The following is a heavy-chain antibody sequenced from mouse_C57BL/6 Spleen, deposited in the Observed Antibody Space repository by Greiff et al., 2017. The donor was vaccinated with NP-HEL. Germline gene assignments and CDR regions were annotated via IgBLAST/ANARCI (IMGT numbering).Heavy chain of an antibody. CDR2: ISDGGSYT. Sequence: EVQLVESGGGLVKPGGSLKLSCAASGFTFSSYAMSWVRQTPEKRLEWVATISDGGSYTYYPDNVKGRFTISRDNAKNNLYLQMSHLKSEDTAMDYCARAGTGTEYAMDYWGQGTSVTVSS. J-gene: IGHJ4*01. CDR1: GFTFSSYA. V-gene: IGHV5-4*01. CDR3: ARAGTGTEYAMDY. D-gene: IGHD4-1*01.